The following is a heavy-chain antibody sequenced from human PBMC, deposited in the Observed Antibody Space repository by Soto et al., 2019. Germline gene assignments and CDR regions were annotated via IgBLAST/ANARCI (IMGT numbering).Heavy chain of an antibody. V-gene: IGHV3-9*01. D-gene: IGHD6-6*01. Sequence: EVQLVESGGGLVQPGRSLRLSCAASGFTFDDYAMHWVRQAPGKGLEWVSGISWNSGSIGYADSVKGRFTISRDNAKNSLYLQMNSLGAEDKALYYCAKDASYSRSALGYFDYWGQGSLVTVSS. CDR1: GFTFDDYA. J-gene: IGHJ4*02. CDR3: AKDASYSRSALGYFDY. CDR2: ISWNSGSI.